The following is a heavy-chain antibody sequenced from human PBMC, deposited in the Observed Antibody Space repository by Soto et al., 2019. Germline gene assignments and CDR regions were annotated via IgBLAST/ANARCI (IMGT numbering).Heavy chain of an antibody. CDR2: IKQDGSEK. J-gene: IGHJ5*02. V-gene: IGHV3-7*01. CDR3: ARDNRWEYDFWSGSPGFDP. Sequence: GGSLRLSCAASGFTFSSYWMSWVRQAPGKGLEWVANIKQDGSEKYYVDSVKGRFTISRDNAKNSLYLQMNSLRAEDTAVYYCARDNRWEYDFWSGSPGFDPWGQGTLVTVSS. CDR1: GFTFSSYW. D-gene: IGHD3-3*01.